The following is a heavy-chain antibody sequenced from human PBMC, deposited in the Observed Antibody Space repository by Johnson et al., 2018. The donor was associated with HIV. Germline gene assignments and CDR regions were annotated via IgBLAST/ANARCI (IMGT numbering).Heavy chain of an antibody. D-gene: IGHD3-16*01. CDR2: IRYDGSNK. V-gene: IGHV3-30*02. CDR3: AKWGLGGAPKGAFDI. Sequence: QVQLVESGGGVVQPGGSLRLSCAASGFTFSHYGMHWVRQAPGKGLEWVAFIRYDGSNKYYADSVKGRFTISRDNAKNSLYLQMNSLRAEDTAVYYCAKWGLGGAPKGAFDIWGQGTMVTVSS. CDR1: GFTFSHYG. J-gene: IGHJ3*02.